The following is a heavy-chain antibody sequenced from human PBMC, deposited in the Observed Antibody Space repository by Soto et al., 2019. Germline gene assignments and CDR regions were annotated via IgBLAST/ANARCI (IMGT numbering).Heavy chain of an antibody. V-gene: IGHV3-15*07. CDR1: GFTFSNAW. J-gene: IGHJ4*02. CDR2: IKSKTDGGTT. Sequence: GGSLRLSCAASGFTFSNAWMNWVRRAPGKGLEWVGRIKSKTDGGTTDYAAPVKGRFTISRDDSKNTLYLQMNSLETEDTAVYYCTTQYYYDSSGYASTGCWGQGTLVTVSS. D-gene: IGHD3-22*01. CDR3: TTQYYYDSSGYASTGC.